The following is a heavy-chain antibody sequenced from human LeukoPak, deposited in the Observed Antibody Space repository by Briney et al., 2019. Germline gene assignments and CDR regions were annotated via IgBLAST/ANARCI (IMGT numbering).Heavy chain of an antibody. CDR1: GVSINNKNYY. CDR2: IYYSGST. V-gene: IGHV4-39*01. J-gene: IGHJ4*02. D-gene: IGHD4-17*01. Sequence: SETLSLTCTVSGVSINNKNYYWGWIRQPPGKGLEWIGSIYYSGSTYYNPSLKSRVTISVDTSKNQFSLKLSSVTAADTAVYYCARRVLGLRPFDYWGQGTLVTVSS. CDR3: ARRVLGLRPFDY.